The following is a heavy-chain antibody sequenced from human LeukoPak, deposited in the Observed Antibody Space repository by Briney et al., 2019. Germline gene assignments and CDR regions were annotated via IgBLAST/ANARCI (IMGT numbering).Heavy chain of an antibody. D-gene: IGHD3-22*01. J-gene: IGHJ3*02. Sequence: SETLSLTCAVYGGSFSGYYWSWIRQPPGKGLEWIGEINHSGSTNYNPSLKSRVTISVDTSKNQFSLKLSSVTAADTAVYYCAASSGYYLGAFDIWGQGTMVTVSS. CDR1: GGSFSGYY. CDR3: AASSGYYLGAFDI. CDR2: INHSGST. V-gene: IGHV4-34*01.